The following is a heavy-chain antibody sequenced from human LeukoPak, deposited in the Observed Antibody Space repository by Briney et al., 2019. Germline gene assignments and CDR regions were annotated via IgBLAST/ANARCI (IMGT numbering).Heavy chain of an antibody. Sequence: GASVKVSCKASGGTPTSYAISWVRQAPGQGLEWMGRIIPIFGTLKYAQKFQGRVTITTDESTSTAYMELSSLRSEDTAVYYCARSNFVYGDYVQYWYFDLWGRGTLVTVSS. J-gene: IGHJ2*01. D-gene: IGHD4-17*01. CDR2: IIPIFGTL. V-gene: IGHV1-69*05. CDR1: GGTPTSYA. CDR3: ARSNFVYGDYVQYWYFDL.